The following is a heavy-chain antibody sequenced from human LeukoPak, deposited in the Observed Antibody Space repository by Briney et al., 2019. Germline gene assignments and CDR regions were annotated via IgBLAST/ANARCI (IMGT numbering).Heavy chain of an antibody. Sequence: GESLKISCKGSGYSFTSYWIGWVRQMPGKGLEWMGIIYPGDSDTRYNPSFQGQVTISADKSISTAYLQWSSLKASDTAMYYCAVYYDSSGYRVDYWGQGTLVTVSS. J-gene: IGHJ4*02. CDR3: AVYYDSSGYRVDY. D-gene: IGHD3-22*01. CDR2: IYPGDSDT. CDR1: GYSFTSYW. V-gene: IGHV5-51*01.